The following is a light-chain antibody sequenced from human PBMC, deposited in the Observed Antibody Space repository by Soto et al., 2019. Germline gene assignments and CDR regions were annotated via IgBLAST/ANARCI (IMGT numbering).Light chain of an antibody. J-gene: IGKJ5*01. CDR1: QSVDTN. V-gene: IGKV3D-15*01. CDR3: QQYKSWPIT. CDR2: GVS. Sequence: EIVMTQSPATLSLSPGDTATLSCRASQSVDTNLAWYVQKPGQAPRRPMYGVSTWGTGVTARFSGSGSGTEFTLTISSLQSEDFAIYYCQQYKSWPITFGQGTRLEIK.